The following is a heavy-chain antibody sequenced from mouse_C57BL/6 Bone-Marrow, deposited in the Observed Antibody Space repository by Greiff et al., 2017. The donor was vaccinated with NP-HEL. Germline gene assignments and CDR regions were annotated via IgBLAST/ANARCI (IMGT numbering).Heavy chain of an antibody. V-gene: IGHV14-1*01. D-gene: IGHD1-1*01. CDR3: TIYYGSRGDAMDY. CDR2: IDPEDGDT. CDR1: GFNIKDYY. Sequence: VQLQQSGAELVRPGASVKLSCTASGFNIKDYYMHWVKQRPEQGLEWIGRIDPEDGDTEYAPKFQGKATMTADTSSNPAYLQLSSLTSEDTAVYYCTIYYGSRGDAMDYWGQGTSVTVSS. J-gene: IGHJ4*01.